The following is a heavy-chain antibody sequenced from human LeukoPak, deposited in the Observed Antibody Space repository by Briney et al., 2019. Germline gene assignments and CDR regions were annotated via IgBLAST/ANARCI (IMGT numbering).Heavy chain of an antibody. CDR1: GGTFSSYA. Sequence: SVKVSCKASGGTFSSYAISWVRQAPEQGLEWMGRIIPIFGTANYAQKFQGRVTITTDESTSTAYMELSSLRSEDTAVYYCARGPGLVVVGTEYFQHWGQGTLVTVSS. V-gene: IGHV1-69*05. CDR3: ARGPGLVVVGTEYFQH. D-gene: IGHD3-22*01. J-gene: IGHJ1*01. CDR2: IIPIFGTA.